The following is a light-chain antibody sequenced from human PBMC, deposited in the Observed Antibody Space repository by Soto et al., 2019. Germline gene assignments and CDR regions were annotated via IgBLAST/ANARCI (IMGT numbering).Light chain of an antibody. CDR1: QSVNTN. J-gene: IGKJ2*01. CDR2: RTS. Sequence: EIVMTQSPATLSVSPGESATLSCRASQSVNTNLAWFQQNPGQAPRLLSHRTSARASGVPARFSGSGSGTEFTLSISSLQSEDFAVYYCQQYNSWPYTFGQGTKLEIK. CDR3: QQYNSWPYT. V-gene: IGKV3-15*01.